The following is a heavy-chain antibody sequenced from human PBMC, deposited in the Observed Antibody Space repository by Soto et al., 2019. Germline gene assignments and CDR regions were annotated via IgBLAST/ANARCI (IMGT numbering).Heavy chain of an antibody. V-gene: IGHV3-30*03. Sequence: VQLVESGGGVVQPGRSLRLSCVASGFTFSSYGMHCVRQAPGKGLEWVSFISYDGSNKYYADSVRGRFTISRDNSKNTLYLEMNSLRAEDTAVYYCAGDYVWGQGTLVTVSS. CDR2: ISYDGSNK. J-gene: IGHJ4*02. CDR1: GFTFSSYG. CDR3: AGDYV. D-gene: IGHD3-16*01.